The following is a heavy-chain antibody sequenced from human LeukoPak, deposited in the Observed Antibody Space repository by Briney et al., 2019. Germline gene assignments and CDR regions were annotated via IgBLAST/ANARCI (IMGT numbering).Heavy chain of an antibody. Sequence: ASVKVSCKASGYTFTGYYMHWVRQAPGQELEWMGWINPNSGGTNYAQKFQGRVTMTRDTSISTAYMELSRLRSDDTAVYYCARDIAAGSYYYYYMDVWGKGTTVTVSS. CDR3: ARDIAAGSYYYYYMDV. CDR2: INPNSGGT. D-gene: IGHD6-13*01. V-gene: IGHV1-2*02. CDR1: GYTFTGYY. J-gene: IGHJ6*03.